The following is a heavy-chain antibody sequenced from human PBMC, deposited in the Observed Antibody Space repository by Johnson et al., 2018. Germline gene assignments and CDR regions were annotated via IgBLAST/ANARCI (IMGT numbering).Heavy chain of an antibody. J-gene: IGHJ3*02. CDR3: ALMGDVFVI. D-gene: IGHD5-24*01. V-gene: IGHV3-21*01. Sequence: VQLVQSGGGLVKPGGSLRLSCAASGFTFSSYSMNWVRQAPGKGLEWVSSISSSSSYIDYADSVKGRFTISKDNAKNSLYLQMNSLRAEDTAVYYCALMGDVFVIWGQGTMVTFSS. CDR2: ISSSSSYI. CDR1: GFTFSSYS.